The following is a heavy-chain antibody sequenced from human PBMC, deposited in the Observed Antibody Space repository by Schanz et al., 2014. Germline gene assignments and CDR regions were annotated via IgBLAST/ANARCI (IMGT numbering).Heavy chain of an antibody. D-gene: IGHD2-2*01. Sequence: EVHLVESGGGLVKRGGSLRLSCAASGFTISSYSMNWVRQAPGKGLEWVGRVRNKNNRYTTEYAASVKGRFTISRDDSKNSLYLQMISLKTEDTAMYYCARRASCSRIGCPFDSWGQGTLVTVSS. V-gene: IGHV3-72*01. CDR2: VRNKNNRYTT. CDR3: ARRASCSRIGCPFDS. CDR1: GFTISSYS. J-gene: IGHJ4*02.